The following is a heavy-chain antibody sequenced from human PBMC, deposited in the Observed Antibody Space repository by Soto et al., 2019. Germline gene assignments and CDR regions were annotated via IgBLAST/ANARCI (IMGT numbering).Heavy chain of an antibody. V-gene: IGHV4-4*02. Sequence: SETLSLTCAVSGGSFTSNNWWTWVRQPPGQGLEWIGEIYRTGSTNYNPSLKSRVTISLDKSENQCSLKVTSLTAADTAVYYCASRDPGTSVDYWGQGTLVTVSS. CDR2: IYRTGST. J-gene: IGHJ4*02. CDR1: GGSFTSNNW. D-gene: IGHD1-7*01. CDR3: ASRDPGTSVDY.